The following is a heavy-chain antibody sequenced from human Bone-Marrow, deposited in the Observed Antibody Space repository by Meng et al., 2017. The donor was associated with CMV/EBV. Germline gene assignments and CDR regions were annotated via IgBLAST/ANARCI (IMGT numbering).Heavy chain of an antibody. CDR3: TTIYCSSTSCYDY. J-gene: IGHJ4*02. V-gene: IGHV3-15*01. Sequence: GESLKISCAASGFTVSSNYISWVRQAPGKGLEWVGRIKSKTDGGTTDYAAPVKGRFTISRDDSKNTLYLQMNSLKTEDTAVYYCTTIYCSSTSCYDYWGQGTLVPVSS. CDR1: GFTVSSNY. CDR2: IKSKTDGGTT. D-gene: IGHD2-2*01.